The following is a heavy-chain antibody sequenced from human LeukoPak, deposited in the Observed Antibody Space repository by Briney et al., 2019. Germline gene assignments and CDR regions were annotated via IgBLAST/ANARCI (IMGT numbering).Heavy chain of an antibody. J-gene: IGHJ5*02. CDR1: GYTFTGYY. CDR2: INPNTGGT. CDR3: AKVPPSITAAGNWLGP. Sequence: ASVKVSCKASGYTFTGYYIHWVRQAPGQGLEWMGRINPNTGGTDYAQKFKGRVTMTRDTSITTAYMELSRLTSDGTAIYYCAKVPPSITAAGNWLGPWGQGALVTVSS. D-gene: IGHD6-13*01. V-gene: IGHV1-2*06.